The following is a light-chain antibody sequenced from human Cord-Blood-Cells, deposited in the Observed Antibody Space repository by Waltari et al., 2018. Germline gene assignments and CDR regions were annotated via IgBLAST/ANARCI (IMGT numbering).Light chain of an antibody. Sequence: DIVMTQSPLSLPVTPGEPASISCRSSQSLLHSNGYNYLDWYLQKPGQCTQLLIYLGSNRASGVPDRFSGSGSVTDFTLKISRVEAEDVGVYYCMQALQTPLTFGGGTKVEIK. V-gene: IGKV2-28*01. CDR1: QSLLHSNGYNY. J-gene: IGKJ4*01. CDR3: MQALQTPLT. CDR2: LGS.